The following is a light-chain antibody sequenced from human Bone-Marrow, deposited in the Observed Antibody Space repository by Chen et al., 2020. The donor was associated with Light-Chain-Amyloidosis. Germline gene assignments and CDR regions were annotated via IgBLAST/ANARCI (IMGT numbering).Light chain of an antibody. J-gene: IGLJ2*01. V-gene: IGLV3-25*03. CDR3: QSADSSGTYEVI. Sequence: SYELTQPPSVSVSPGQTARITCSGDDLPTKYAYWYQQKPGQAPVLVIHRDTERPSGTPERFSGYSSGTTDTLTISGVEAEDEADYHCQSADSSGTYEVIFGGGTKLTVL. CDR2: RDT. CDR1: DLPTKY.